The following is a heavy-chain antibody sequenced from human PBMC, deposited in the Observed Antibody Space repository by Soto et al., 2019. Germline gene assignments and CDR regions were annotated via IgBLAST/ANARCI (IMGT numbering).Heavy chain of an antibody. J-gene: IGHJ6*02. Sequence: ASVKVSCKASGGTFSSYAISWVRQAPGQGLEWMGGIIPIFGTANYAQKFQGRVTITADKSTSTAYMELSSLRSEDTAVYYCASGSARQQLETYYYYYGMDVWGQGTTVTVSS. CDR2: IIPIFGTA. D-gene: IGHD6-13*01. CDR1: GGTFSSYA. CDR3: ASGSARQQLETYYYYYGMDV. V-gene: IGHV1-69*06.